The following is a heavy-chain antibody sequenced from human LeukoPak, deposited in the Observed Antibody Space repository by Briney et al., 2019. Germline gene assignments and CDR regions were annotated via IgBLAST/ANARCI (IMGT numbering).Heavy chain of an antibody. CDR2: IYRGGNT. D-gene: IGHD2-2*02. J-gene: IGHJ3*02. CDR3: ARYTFRAVDI. V-gene: IGHV3-53*01. Sequence: PGGSLRLSCAASGLSLSVNYMTWVRQSPGKGLEWPSNIYRGGNTYYADSVNGRFSISRDDYKNTLYLEMNSLRAEDTALYYCARYTFRAVDIWGQGSMVTVSS. CDR1: GLSLSVNY.